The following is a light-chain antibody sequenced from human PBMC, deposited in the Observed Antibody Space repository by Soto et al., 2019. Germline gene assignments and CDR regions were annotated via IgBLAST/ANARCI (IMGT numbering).Light chain of an antibody. J-gene: IGKJ2*01. CDR2: AAS. Sequence: DIQLTQSPSFLSASVGDRVTITCRASQVITNHLAWYQQKPGKAPKLLIYAASTLQSGVPSRFSGSGSETEFSLTISSLQPEDFAANYCQQSNIYPYTFGQGTKLEIK. CDR3: QQSNIYPYT. CDR1: QVITNH. V-gene: IGKV1-9*01.